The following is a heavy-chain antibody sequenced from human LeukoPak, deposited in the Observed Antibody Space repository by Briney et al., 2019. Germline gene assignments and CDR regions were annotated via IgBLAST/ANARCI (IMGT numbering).Heavy chain of an antibody. Sequence: PGGSLRLSCAASGFTFDDYDMNWVRQGPGKGLEWVSTINWNGANRGYADSVKGRFTISRDNAKNSLYLQMNSLRAEDTAVYYCAELGITMIGGVWGKGTTVTISS. CDR1: GFTFDDYD. D-gene: IGHD3-10*02. V-gene: IGHV3-20*04. J-gene: IGHJ6*04. CDR3: AELGITMIGGV. CDR2: INWNGANR.